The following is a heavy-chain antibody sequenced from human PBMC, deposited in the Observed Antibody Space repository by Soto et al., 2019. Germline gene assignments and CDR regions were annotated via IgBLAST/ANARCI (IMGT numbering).Heavy chain of an antibody. CDR2: IDYDGTTT. Sequence: EVQLVESGGGLVQPGGSLRLSCAASGFSFDSYWMHWVRQAPGQGPVWVSRIDYDGTTTNYADSVKGRFTISRDNAKNTLYLQMNSLRPEARAVYYCARGPRASSGGTGAYWGQGTLVTVSS. D-gene: IGHD2-2*01. CDR3: ARGPRASSGGTGAY. CDR1: GFSFDSYW. V-gene: IGHV3-74*01. J-gene: IGHJ1*01.